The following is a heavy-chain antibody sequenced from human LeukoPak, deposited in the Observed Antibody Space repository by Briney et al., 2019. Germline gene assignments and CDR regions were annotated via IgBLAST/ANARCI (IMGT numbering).Heavy chain of an antibody. V-gene: IGHV1-18*01. J-gene: IGHJ4*02. CDR1: GYTFTIYG. CDR3: ARASYCSDGSCYSDY. CDR2: ISAYNGNT. Sequence: ASVKVSCKASGYTFTIYGINWVRQAPGQGLEWMGWISAYNGNTIYAQKVKGRVTMTTDTSTSTAYMELRSLKSDDTAVYYCARASYCSDGSCYSDYWGQGTLVTVSS. D-gene: IGHD2-15*01.